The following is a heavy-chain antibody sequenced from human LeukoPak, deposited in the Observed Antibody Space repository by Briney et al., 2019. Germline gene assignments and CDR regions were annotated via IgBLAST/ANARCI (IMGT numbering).Heavy chain of an antibody. Sequence: GGSLRLSCAASGFTFSSYAIHWVRQAPGKGLEWVAVISYDGSNKYYADSVKGRFTISRDNSKNTLYLQMNSLRAEDTAVYYCARDFQWELPDYWGQGTLVTVSS. V-gene: IGHV3-30-3*01. J-gene: IGHJ4*02. CDR3: ARDFQWELPDY. CDR1: GFTFSSYA. CDR2: ISYDGSNK. D-gene: IGHD1-26*01.